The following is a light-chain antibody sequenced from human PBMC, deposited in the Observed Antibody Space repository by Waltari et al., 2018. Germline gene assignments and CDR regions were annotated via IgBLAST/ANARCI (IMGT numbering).Light chain of an antibody. J-gene: IGLJ2*01. Sequence: QSVLTQPPSVSAAPGQKVTISCSGSSSNIGNYLVSWYHQLPGATPKLLIYDNYKRPSGIPDRFSASKSGTSATLDITGLQIGDEADYYCATWDNSLSALVFGGGTKLTVL. CDR1: SSNIGNYL. CDR2: DNY. V-gene: IGLV1-51*01. CDR3: ATWDNSLSALV.